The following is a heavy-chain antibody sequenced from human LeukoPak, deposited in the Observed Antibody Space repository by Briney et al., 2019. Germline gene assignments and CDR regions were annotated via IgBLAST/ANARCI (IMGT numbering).Heavy chain of an antibody. D-gene: IGHD3-10*01. CDR1: GGSISSYY. J-gene: IGHJ5*02. Sequence: SETLSLTCTVSGGSISSYYWSWIRQPPGKGLEWIGYIYYSGSTNYNPSLKSRVTISVDTSKNQFSLKLSSVTAAGTAVYYCARIVIRYWFDPWRQGTLVTVSS. V-gene: IGHV4-59*01. CDR3: ARIVIRYWFDP. CDR2: IYYSGST.